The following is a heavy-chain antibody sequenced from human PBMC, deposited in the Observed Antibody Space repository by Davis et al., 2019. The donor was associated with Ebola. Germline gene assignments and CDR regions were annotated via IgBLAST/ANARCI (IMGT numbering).Heavy chain of an antibody. CDR3: ARGSPDWESHYYYYMDV. J-gene: IGHJ6*03. CDR1: GGSFSGYY. Sequence: SETLSLTCAVYGGSFSGYYWSWIRQPPGKGLEWIGEINHSGSTNYNPSLKSRVTISVDTSKNQFSLKMSSVTAADTTVYFCARGSPDWESHYYYYMDVWGKGSTVTVSS. V-gene: IGHV4-34*01. D-gene: IGHD2-21*01. CDR2: INHSGST.